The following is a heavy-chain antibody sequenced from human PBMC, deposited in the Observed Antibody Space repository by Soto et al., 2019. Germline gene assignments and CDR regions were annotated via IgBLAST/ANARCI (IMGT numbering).Heavy chain of an antibody. Sequence: QVQLQESGPGLVKPSQTLSLTCSVSGGSISTGVWYWSWVREHPGKGLEWIGDIYYRGTTSYNPSLGSRVTISRDTSKDQVSFKVNSVTAADTAVYYCARVSAGGTRWFDSWGQGIRVTVSS. CDR1: GGSISTGVWY. V-gene: IGHV4-31*03. CDR3: ARVSAGGTRWFDS. J-gene: IGHJ5*01. CDR2: IYYRGTT. D-gene: IGHD6-13*01.